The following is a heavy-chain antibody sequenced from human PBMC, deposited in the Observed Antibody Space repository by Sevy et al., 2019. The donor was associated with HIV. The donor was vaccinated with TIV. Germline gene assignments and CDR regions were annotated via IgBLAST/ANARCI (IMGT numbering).Heavy chain of an antibody. CDR3: AKNPYDNNAFDI. CDR1: GFPFSSYA. Sequence: GGSLRLSCTASGFPFSSYAIHWIRQAPGKGLEWVAHIQSDGDNHYYEDSVKGRFTISRDNSKNTVYLQMNSVRVEDMAVYYCAKNPYDNNAFDIWGQGTMVTVSS. J-gene: IGHJ3*02. CDR2: IQSDGDNH. D-gene: IGHD3-22*01. V-gene: IGHV3-30*02.